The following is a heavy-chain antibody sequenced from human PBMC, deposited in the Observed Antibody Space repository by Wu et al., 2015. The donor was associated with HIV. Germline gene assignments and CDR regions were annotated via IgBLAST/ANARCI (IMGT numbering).Heavy chain of an antibody. CDR3: AVMVRGVIIRRYFDY. Sequence: QVQLVQSGGEVKKPGDSVKVSCKASGYTFTTYAISWVRQAPGQGLEWMGWISTYNGKTDYTQKVQGRVTLTTDTSTSTAYMELRSLTSDDTAMYYCAVMVRGVIIRRYFDYWGRGTLVIVSS. D-gene: IGHD3-10*01. CDR1: GYTFTTYA. V-gene: IGHV1-18*01. J-gene: IGHJ4*02. CDR2: ISTYNGKT.